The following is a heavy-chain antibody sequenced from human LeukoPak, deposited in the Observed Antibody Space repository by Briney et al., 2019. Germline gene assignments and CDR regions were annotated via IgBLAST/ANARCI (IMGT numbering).Heavy chain of an antibody. J-gene: IGHJ6*04. CDR2: IDPSDSYT. V-gene: IGHV5-10-1*01. CDR1: GYSFTSYW. Sequence: GESLRISCKGSGYSFTSYWISWVRQMPGKGLEWMGRIDPSDSYTNYSPSFQGHVTISADKSISTAYLQWSSLKASDTAMYYCARGGDYGSGNYYNSDYYYGMDVWGKGTTVTVSS. CDR3: ARGGDYGSGNYYNSDYYYGMDV. D-gene: IGHD3-10*01.